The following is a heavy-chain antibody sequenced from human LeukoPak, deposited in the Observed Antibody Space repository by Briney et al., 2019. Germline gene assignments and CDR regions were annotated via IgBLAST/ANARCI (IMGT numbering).Heavy chain of an antibody. V-gene: IGHV3-7*01. J-gene: IGHJ4*02. CDR2: IKFDGSDK. D-gene: IGHD4-17*01. CDR3: ARDMTTVTTGDY. Sequence: GGSLRLSCSVSGFTLSNHWMSWVRQAPGKGLEWVANIKFDGSDKYFVDSVKGRFTISRDNSKNTLYLQLNSLRAEDTAVYYCARDMTTVTTGDYWGQGTLVTVSS. CDR1: GFTLSNHW.